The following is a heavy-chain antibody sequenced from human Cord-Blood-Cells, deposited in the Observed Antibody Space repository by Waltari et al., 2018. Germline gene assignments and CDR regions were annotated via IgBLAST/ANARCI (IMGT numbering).Heavy chain of an antibody. CDR1: GFTFSSYG. D-gene: IGHD6-13*01. CDR2: ISYDGSKK. V-gene: IGHV3-30*18. J-gene: IGHJ4*02. Sequence: QVQLVESGGGVVQPGRSLRLSCAASGFTFSSYGMHWVRQAPGKGLAWVAFISYDGSKKYYADSVKGRFTISRDNSKNTLYLQMNSLRAEDTAVYYCAKEPTGYSSSWSFDYWGQGTLVTVSS. CDR3: AKEPTGYSSSWSFDY.